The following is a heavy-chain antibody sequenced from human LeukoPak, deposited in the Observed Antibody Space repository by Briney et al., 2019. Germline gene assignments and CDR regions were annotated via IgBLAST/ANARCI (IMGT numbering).Heavy chain of an antibody. J-gene: IGHJ4*02. CDR2: ISTYNGDT. Sequence: GASVKVSCKASGYTFTSYAISWVRQAPGQGLEWMGWISTYNGDTDYAQKFQGRVTMTTDTYTSTAYMELRSLRSDDTAVYYCARTSFDFLWGTYRPAYFDYWGQGTLVIVYS. CDR3: ARTSFDFLWGTYRPAYFDY. V-gene: IGHV1-18*01. CDR1: GYTFTSYA. D-gene: IGHD3-16*02.